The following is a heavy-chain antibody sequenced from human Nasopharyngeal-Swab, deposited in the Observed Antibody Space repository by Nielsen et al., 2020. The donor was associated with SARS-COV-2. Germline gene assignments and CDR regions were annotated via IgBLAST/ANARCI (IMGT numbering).Heavy chain of an antibody. CDR1: GGSISSSSYY. CDR2: IYYSGST. CDR3: AGHGSNSWYRGYGMDV. J-gene: IGHJ6*02. D-gene: IGHD6-13*01. V-gene: IGHV4-39*01. Sequence: SQTLSLTCTVSGGSISSSSYYWGWIRPPPGKGLEWIGSIYYSGSTYYNPSLKSRVTISVDTSKKQFSLKLISVTAADTAVYYCAGHGSNSWYRGYGMDVWGQGTTVAVSS.